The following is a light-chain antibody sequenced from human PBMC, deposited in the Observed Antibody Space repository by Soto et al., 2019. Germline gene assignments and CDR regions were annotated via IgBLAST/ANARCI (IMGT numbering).Light chain of an antibody. CDR3: SSYTSSSTRV. V-gene: IGLV2-14*01. CDR1: SIDVSAYNS. CDR2: EVS. Sequence: QSVLTQPASVSGSPGQSITISCTGTSIDVSAYNSVSWYQQHPGKAPKLMIYEVSNRPSGVSNRFSGSKSGNTASLTISGLQAEDEADYYCSSYTSSSTRVFGSATKLTVL. J-gene: IGLJ1*01.